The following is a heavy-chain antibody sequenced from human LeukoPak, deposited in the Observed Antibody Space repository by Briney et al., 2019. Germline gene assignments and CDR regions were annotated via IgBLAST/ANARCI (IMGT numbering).Heavy chain of an antibody. CDR1: DGSVTSYY. J-gene: IGHJ5*02. CDR2: IYYSGST. D-gene: IGHD6-19*01. Sequence: SETLSLTCTVSDGSVTSYYWSWIRQPPGKGLEWIGNIYYSGSTNYNPSLKSRVTISIDTSKNQFSLKLSSVTAADTAVYYCAPGALAGISRWFDPWGQGTLVTVSS. CDR3: APGALAGISRWFDP. V-gene: IGHV4-59*02.